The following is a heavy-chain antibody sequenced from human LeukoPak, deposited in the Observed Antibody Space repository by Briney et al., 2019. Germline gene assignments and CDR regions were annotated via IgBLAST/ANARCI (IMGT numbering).Heavy chain of an antibody. J-gene: IGHJ6*03. D-gene: IGHD4-11*01. CDR1: GYTFTGYY. Sequence: GASVKVSCKASGYTFTGYYIHWVRQAPGQGLEWMGWINPNSGGTNYAQKFQGRVTMTRDTSSSTAYMELSRLRSDNTAVYYCARAGGTVTPHRYYYYYYMDVWGKGTTVTVSS. CDR3: ARAGGTVTPHRYYYYYYMDV. V-gene: IGHV1-2*02. CDR2: INPNSGGT.